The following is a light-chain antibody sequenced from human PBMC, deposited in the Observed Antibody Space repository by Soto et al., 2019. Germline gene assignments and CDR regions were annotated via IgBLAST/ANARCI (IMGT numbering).Light chain of an antibody. CDR1: EDVSDY. V-gene: IGKV1-33*01. CDR3: QLSTNVILT. CDR2: DAS. Sequence: DIKMTQSPSSLSASVGDRVTLTCQASEDVSDYVNWYQQKPGRAPKLLIYDASKLETGVPSRFSGSGSGTDFTFTIRDLQPEDFATYYCQLSTNVILTFGGGTRVDI. J-gene: IGKJ4*01.